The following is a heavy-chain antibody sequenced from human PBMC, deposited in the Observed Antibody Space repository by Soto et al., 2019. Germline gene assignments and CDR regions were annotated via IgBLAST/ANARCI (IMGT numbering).Heavy chain of an antibody. J-gene: IGHJ3*02. CDR2: IYYSGST. V-gene: IGHV4-31*03. CDR1: GGSISSGGYY. D-gene: IGHD3-22*01. Sequence: KPSETLSLTCTVSGGSISSGGYYWSWIRQHPGKGLEWIGYIYYSGSTYYNPSLKSRVTISVDTSKNQFSLKLSSVTAADTAVYYCARDRGLNYYDSSRRAFDIWGQGTMVTVSS. CDR3: ARDRGLNYYDSSRRAFDI.